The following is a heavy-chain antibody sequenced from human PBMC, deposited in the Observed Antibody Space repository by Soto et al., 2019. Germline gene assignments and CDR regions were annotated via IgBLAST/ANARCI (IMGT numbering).Heavy chain of an antibody. Sequence: EVQLVESGGGSVQPGGSLRLSCEASGFTFRRYWMHWVRQASGKGLVWVSRINGDGSSTSYADSVKGRFTISRDNAKNTLYLQMHSLRAEVTAVYYCVSLVERSDIAFDIWGQGTMVTVSS. CDR1: GFTFRRYW. CDR3: VSLVERSDIAFDI. J-gene: IGHJ3*02. D-gene: IGHD6-6*01. V-gene: IGHV3-74*01. CDR2: INGDGSST.